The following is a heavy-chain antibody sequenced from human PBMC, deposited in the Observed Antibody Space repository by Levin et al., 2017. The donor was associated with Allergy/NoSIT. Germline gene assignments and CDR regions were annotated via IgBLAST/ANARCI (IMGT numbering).Heavy chain of an antibody. D-gene: IGHD3-22*01. CDR2: IYYSGSS. CDR3: ATHSSGYYGY. Sequence: PSETLSLTCTVSGGSISSSSYYWGWIRQPPGKGLELIGSIYYSGSSYYNPSLKSRVTISVDTSKNQFSLKLSSVTAADTAVYYCATHSSGYYGYWGQGTLVTVSS. V-gene: IGHV4-39*01. J-gene: IGHJ4*02. CDR1: GGSISSSSYY.